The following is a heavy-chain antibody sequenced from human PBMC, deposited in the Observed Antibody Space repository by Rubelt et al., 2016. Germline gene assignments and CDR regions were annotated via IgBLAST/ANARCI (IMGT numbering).Heavy chain of an antibody. J-gene: IGHJ3*01. Sequence: EEQLVQSGGGLVQPGGSLRLSCAASGFTLSDYDIHWVRRAAGKGLEWVSAIATSGDTYYPDSVKGRLTITREKAKKYLDLQMNSLPAGDTAVYYCARGLDLWGHGALVTVSS. D-gene: IGHD3/OR15-3a*01. CDR3: ARGLDL. CDR1: GFTLSDYD. V-gene: IGHV3-13*04. CDR2: IATSGDT.